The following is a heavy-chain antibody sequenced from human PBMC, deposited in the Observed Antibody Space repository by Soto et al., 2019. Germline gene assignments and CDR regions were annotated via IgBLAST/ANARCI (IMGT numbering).Heavy chain of an antibody. CDR3: AKSATSSGYSARLDY. V-gene: IGHV3-30*18. J-gene: IGHJ4*02. CDR2: LSFDGSNK. D-gene: IGHD3-22*01. CDR1: GFTFSKYG. Sequence: QVQLVESGGGVVQPGRSLRLSCEASGFTFSKYGMHWVRQAPGKGLEWVAVLSFDGSNKYYADSVKGRFTISRDNSKNMLYLQMNSLRFEDTAVYYCAKSATSSGYSARLDYWGQGALVTVSS.